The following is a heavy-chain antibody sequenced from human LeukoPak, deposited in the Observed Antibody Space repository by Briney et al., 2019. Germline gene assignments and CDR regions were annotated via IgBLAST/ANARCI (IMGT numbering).Heavy chain of an antibody. CDR1: GYSFTSSL. V-gene: IGHV5-51*01. J-gene: IGHJ3*02. D-gene: IGHD3-22*01. CDR2: IYPGDSDT. CDR3: ARHYAYDSSVRRRDDAFDI. Sequence: GESLKISCKGSGYSFTSSLIGWVRQMPGKGLEWMGIIYPGDSDTRYSPSFQGHVTISVDKSITTAHLQWSSLKASDTAMYYCARHYAYDSSVRRRDDAFDIWGQGTMVTVSS.